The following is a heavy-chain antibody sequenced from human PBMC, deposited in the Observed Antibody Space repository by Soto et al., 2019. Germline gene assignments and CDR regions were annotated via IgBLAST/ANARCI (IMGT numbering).Heavy chain of an antibody. V-gene: IGHV4-31*03. Sequence: SETLSLTCTVPGDSISGGASFWSWIRQPPGKGLEWIANVYYSGSSYYNPSLKSRLTISVDATKNQFSLQLKSMTAADTAVYYCAKLSCTSSTCYFPGWFDPWGQGTLVTVSS. CDR2: VYYSGSS. D-gene: IGHD2-2*01. CDR1: GDSISGGASF. J-gene: IGHJ5*02. CDR3: AKLSCTSSTCYFPGWFDP.